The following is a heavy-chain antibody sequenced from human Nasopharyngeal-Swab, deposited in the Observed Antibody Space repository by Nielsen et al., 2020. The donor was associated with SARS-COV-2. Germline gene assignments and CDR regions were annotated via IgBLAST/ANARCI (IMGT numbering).Heavy chain of an antibody. D-gene: IGHD6-19*01. CDR2: IWYDGSNK. Sequence: GESLKIFCAASGFTFSSYGMHWVRQAPGKGLEWVAVIWYDGSNKYYADSVKGRFTISRDNSKNTLYLQMNSLRAEDTAVYYCAKGSSGWSYYYYGMDVWGQGTTVTVSS. V-gene: IGHV3-33*06. CDR1: GFTFSSYG. J-gene: IGHJ6*02. CDR3: AKGSSGWSYYYYGMDV.